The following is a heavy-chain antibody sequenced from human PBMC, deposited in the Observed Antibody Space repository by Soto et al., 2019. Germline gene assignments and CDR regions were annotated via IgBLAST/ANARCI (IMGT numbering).Heavy chain of an antibody. D-gene: IGHD5-12*01. CDR2: ISSNGGST. Sequence: GGSLRLSCAASGFTFSSYAMHWVRQAPGKGLEYVSAISSNGGSTYYANSVKGRFTISRDNSKNTLYFQMGSLRSEDMAVYYCARVGVYSGYDYYFDYWGQGT. V-gene: IGHV3-64*01. CDR1: GFTFSSYA. CDR3: ARVGVYSGYDYYFDY. J-gene: IGHJ4*02.